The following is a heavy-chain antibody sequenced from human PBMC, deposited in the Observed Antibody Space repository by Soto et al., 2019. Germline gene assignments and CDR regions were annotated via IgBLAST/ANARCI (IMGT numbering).Heavy chain of an antibody. V-gene: IGHV4-30-4*01. J-gene: IGHJ5*02. CDR3: ARDPNPHVNWFDP. CDR2: IYYSGST. CDR1: GGSISSGDYY. Sequence: SETLSLTCTVSGGSISSGDYYWSWIRQPPGKGLEWIGYIYYSGSTYYNPSLKSRVTISVDTSKNQFSLKLSSVTAADTAVYYCARDPNPHVNWFDPWGQGTLVTVSS.